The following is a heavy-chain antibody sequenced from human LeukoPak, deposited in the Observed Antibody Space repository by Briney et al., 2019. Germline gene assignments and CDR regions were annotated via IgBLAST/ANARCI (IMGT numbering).Heavy chain of an antibody. CDR3: ARDKRGYSYGYSHYGMDV. J-gene: IGHJ6*02. D-gene: IGHD5-18*01. CDR2: IIPIFGTA. CDR1: GGTFSSYA. Sequence: ASVKVSCTASGGTFSSYAISWVRQAPGQGLEWMGGIIPIFGTANYAQKFQGRVTITADESTSTAYMELSSLRSEDTAVYYCARDKRGYSYGYSHYGMDVWGQGTTVTVSS. V-gene: IGHV1-69*13.